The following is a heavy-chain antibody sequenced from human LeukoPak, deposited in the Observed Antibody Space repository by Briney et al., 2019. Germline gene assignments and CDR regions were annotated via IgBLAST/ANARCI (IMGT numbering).Heavy chain of an antibody. CDR2: IYTSGST. Sequence: SETLSLTCNVSGGSISSYYWGWIRQPPGKGPEWIGYIYTSGSTNYNPSLKSRVAISVDTSKNQFSLTLSSVTAADTAVYYCARLSADSSSSRGFDYWGQGTLVTVSS. D-gene: IGHD2-2*01. V-gene: IGHV4-4*09. J-gene: IGHJ4*02. CDR3: ARLSADSSSSRGFDY. CDR1: GGSISSYY.